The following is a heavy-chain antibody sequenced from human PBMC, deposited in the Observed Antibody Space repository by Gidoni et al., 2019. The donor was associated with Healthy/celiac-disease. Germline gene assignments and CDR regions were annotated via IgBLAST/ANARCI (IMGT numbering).Heavy chain of an antibody. CDR2: ISGSGWST. D-gene: IGHD3-22*01. CDR3: AKDLWYYDSSGYCDY. J-gene: IGHJ4*02. CDR1: GFRFSSYA. Sequence: EVQLLAYGGGLVQPGGSLRLSCSASGFRFSSYAMRWFRQAPGKGLEWAVSISGSGWSTYYADSVKGRFTISRDNSKNTLYLQMNSLRAEDTAVFYCAKDLWYYDSSGYCDYWGQGTLVTVSS. V-gene: IGHV3-23*01.